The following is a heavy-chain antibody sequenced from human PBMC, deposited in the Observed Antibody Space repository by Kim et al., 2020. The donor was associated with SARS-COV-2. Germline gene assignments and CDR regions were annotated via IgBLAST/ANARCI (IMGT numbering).Heavy chain of an antibody. CDR1: GFNFSYYY. CDR2: ISSSGTYT. V-gene: IGHV3-11*05. Sequence: GGSLRLSCAASGFNFSYYYISWIRQAPGKGLEWVSVISSSGTYTKYADSLKGRFTISRDNSENSVYLEMNSLRAEDTAVDYCVRVAVGARSWCYFDSWGQGTLVTVSS. CDR3: VRVAVGARSWCYFDS. D-gene: IGHD6-13*01. J-gene: IGHJ4*02.